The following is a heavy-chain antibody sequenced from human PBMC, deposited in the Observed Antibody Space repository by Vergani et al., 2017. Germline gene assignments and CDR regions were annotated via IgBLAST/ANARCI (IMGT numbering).Heavy chain of an antibody. Sequence: QVQLVESGGGVVQPGRSLRLSCAASGFTFSSYGMHWVRQAPGKGLEWVAVISYDGSNKYYADSVKGRFTISRDNSENTLYLQMNSLRAEDTAVYYCAKEGTYCSSTSCYTVIIDYWGQGTLVTVSS. CDR2: ISYDGSNK. CDR1: GFTFSSYG. J-gene: IGHJ4*02. V-gene: IGHV3-30*18. CDR3: AKEGTYCSSTSCYTVIIDY. D-gene: IGHD2-2*02.